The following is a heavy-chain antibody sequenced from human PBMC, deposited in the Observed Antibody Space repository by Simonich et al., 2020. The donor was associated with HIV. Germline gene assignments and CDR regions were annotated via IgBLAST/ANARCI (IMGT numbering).Heavy chain of an antibody. CDR3: SRQIVGATTAGY. J-gene: IGHJ4*02. V-gene: IGHV3-73*02. D-gene: IGHD1-26*01. CDR2: IRSKANSYAT. Sequence: EYGGGLVQPGGSLKLSCAASGFTFSGSSMHWVRQASGKGLEWVVRIRSKANSYATTYAASGKGRFTISRDDSKNTAYLQMNSLKTEDTAVYYCSRQIVGATTAGYWGQGTLVTVSS. CDR1: GFTFSGSS.